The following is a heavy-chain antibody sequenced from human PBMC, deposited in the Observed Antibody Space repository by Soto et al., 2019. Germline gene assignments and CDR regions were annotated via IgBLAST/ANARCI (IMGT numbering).Heavy chain of an antibody. CDR1: GFSFSDYY. Sequence: QMYLVESGGGSVKPGESLRLSCAASGFSFSDYYMSWIRQAPGKGLEWLSYISGSGTYTDYADSVKGRFTISRDNAKNSLYLQMNNLGVEDTAVYYCARVRGPWGQGTLVTVSS. CDR3: ARVRGP. V-gene: IGHV3-11*06. J-gene: IGHJ4*02. CDR2: ISGSGTYT.